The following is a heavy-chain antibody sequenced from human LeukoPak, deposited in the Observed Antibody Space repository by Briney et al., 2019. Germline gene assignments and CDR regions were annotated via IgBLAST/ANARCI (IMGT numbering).Heavy chain of an antibody. J-gene: IGHJ4*02. CDR1: GYIFTSYG. D-gene: IGHD4-17*01. V-gene: IGHV1-18*01. CDR3: ARGFGMTTVTATWDY. Sequence: ASVKVSCKASGYIFTSYGISWVRQAPGQGLEWMGWISAYNGNTNYAQKLQGRVTMTTDTSTSTAYMELRSLRSDDTAVYYCARGFGMTTVTATWDYWGQGTLVTVSS. CDR2: ISAYNGNT.